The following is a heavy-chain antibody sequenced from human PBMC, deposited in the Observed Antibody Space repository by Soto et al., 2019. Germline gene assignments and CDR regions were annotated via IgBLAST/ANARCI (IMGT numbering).Heavy chain of an antibody. D-gene: IGHD3-10*01. Sequence: QVHLVQSGAEVKKPGASVKISCKASGFTFTTFYMHWVRQAPGQGLEWMGMITPGGGSTSYAQKFHGRVSMTRDTSTTTVYMDLSSLRSEDTAVYYCARATYYYGSGSSRFDYWGQGTLVTVSS. V-gene: IGHV1-46*03. J-gene: IGHJ4*02. CDR3: ARATYYYGSGSSRFDY. CDR2: ITPGGGST. CDR1: GFTFTTFY.